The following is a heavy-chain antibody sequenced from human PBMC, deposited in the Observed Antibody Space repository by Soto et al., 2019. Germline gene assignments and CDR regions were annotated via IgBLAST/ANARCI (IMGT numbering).Heavy chain of an antibody. Sequence: EVQLVESGGGLVHPGGSLRLSCAASGFTFDDYAMHWVRQAPGKGLEWVSGISWNSVAIGYADSVKGRFIISRDNAKNSLYLQMNSLRDEYTALYYCAKDLGGLGIFPAAYYYYGMDVWGQGTTVTVSS. CDR3: AKDLGGLGIFPAAYYYYGMDV. D-gene: IGHD2-2*01. J-gene: IGHJ6*02. CDR1: GFTFDDYA. V-gene: IGHV3-9*01. CDR2: ISWNSVAI.